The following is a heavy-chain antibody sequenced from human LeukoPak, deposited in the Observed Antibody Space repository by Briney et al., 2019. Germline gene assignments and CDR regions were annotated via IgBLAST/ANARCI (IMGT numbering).Heavy chain of an antibody. CDR3: ARVPLELPLVGASWSPDY. CDR1: GFTFSSYA. CDR2: INSDGSST. Sequence: GRSLRLSCAASGFTFSSYAMHWVRQAPGEGLVWVSRINSDGSSTSYADSVKGRFTISRDNAKNTLYLQMNSLRAEDTAVYYCARVPLELPLVGASWSPDYWGQGTLVTVSS. J-gene: IGHJ4*02. V-gene: IGHV3-74*01. D-gene: IGHD1-26*01.